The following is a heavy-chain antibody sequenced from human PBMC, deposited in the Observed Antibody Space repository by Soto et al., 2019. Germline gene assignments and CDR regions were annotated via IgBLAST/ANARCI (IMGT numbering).Heavy chain of an antibody. CDR2: INPSGGST. D-gene: IGHD3-3*01. J-gene: IGHJ5*02. CDR1: GYTFTSYY. CDR3: ARRHYDFWSGLPNWFDP. V-gene: IGHV1-46*03. Sequence: ASVKVSCKASGYTFTSYYMHWVRQAPGQGLEWMGIINPSGGSTSYAQKFQGRVTMTRDTSTSTVYMELSSLRSEDTAVYYCARRHYDFWSGLPNWFDPWGQGTLVTVSS.